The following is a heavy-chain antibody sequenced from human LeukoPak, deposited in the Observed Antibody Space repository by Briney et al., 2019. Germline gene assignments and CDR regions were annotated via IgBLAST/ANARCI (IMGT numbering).Heavy chain of an antibody. Sequence: GGSLRLSCAASGFTFSSYAMHWVRQAPGKGLEWVAVISYDGSNKYYADSVKGRFTISRDNSKNTLYLQMNSLRAEDTAVYYCARDQMVRGVMWLDYWGQGTLVTVSS. CDR2: ISYDGSNK. CDR3: ARDQMVRGVMWLDY. CDR1: GFTFSSYA. D-gene: IGHD3-10*01. V-gene: IGHV3-30*04. J-gene: IGHJ4*02.